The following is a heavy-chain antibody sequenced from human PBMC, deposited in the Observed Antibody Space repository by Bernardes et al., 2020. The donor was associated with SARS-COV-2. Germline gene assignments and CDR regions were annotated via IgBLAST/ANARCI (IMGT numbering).Heavy chain of an antibody. CDR2: ISSNSRTI. CDR3: ARAEYYYFDY. Sequence: GGSLRLSCAASGFTFSSYTMNWVRQAPGKGLEWISYISSNSRTIFYADSVKGRFTISRDNAKNSLYLQMNSLRDEDTAVYYCARAEYYYFDYWGQGSLVTVSS. D-gene: IGHD6-6*01. V-gene: IGHV3-48*02. CDR1: GFTFSSYT. J-gene: IGHJ4*02.